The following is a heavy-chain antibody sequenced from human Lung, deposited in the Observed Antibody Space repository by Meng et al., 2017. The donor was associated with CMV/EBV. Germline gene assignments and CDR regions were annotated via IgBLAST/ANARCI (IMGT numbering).Heavy chain of an antibody. J-gene: IGHJ4*02. CDR2: LYYTGST. D-gene: IGHD3-16*02. V-gene: IGHV4-61*01. CDR3: ALLGEVSLGREF. CDR1: GGSVNRGSYY. Sequence: SXTXSLXCSVSGGSVNRGSYYWSWIRQPPGKGLEWIGYLYYTGSTNYNPSLKSRVTVSVDTSKSQFSLTLNSVTAADTAVYYCALLGEVSLGREFWGQGKXVNGAS.